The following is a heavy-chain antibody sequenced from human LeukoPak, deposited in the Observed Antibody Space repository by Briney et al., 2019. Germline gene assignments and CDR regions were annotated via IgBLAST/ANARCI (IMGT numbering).Heavy chain of an antibody. CDR2: ISGSGAST. CDR3: AKFYDISTGYSDY. J-gene: IGHJ4*02. D-gene: IGHD3-9*01. Sequence: GGSLRLSCVASGFTFSSYALKWVRQTPGKGLEWVSTISGSGASTYYADSVKCRFTISKDNSKNTLYLQRHSLRADDTAVYYCAKFYDISTGYSDYWGQGTLVTVSS. V-gene: IGHV3-23*01. CDR1: GFTFSSYA.